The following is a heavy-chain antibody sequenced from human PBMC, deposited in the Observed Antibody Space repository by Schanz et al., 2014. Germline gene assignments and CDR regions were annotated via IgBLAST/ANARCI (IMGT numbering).Heavy chain of an antibody. CDR1: GFSFSTYG. CDR2: ISSSSMYI. Sequence: EVRLVESGGGLVKPGGSLRLSCAASGFSFSTYGMTWVRQAPGKGLEWVSSISSSSMYIYQADSMRGRFTISRDNAKNSLYLQVNNLSAEYTAVYFCARDRAAGYYDSGMSYYYYGMDVWGQGTTVTVSS. J-gene: IGHJ6*02. CDR3: ARDRAAGYYDSGMSYYYYGMDV. V-gene: IGHV3-21*01. D-gene: IGHD3-10*01.